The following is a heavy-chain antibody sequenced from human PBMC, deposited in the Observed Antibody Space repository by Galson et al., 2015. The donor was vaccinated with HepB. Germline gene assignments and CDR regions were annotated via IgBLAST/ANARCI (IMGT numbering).Heavy chain of an antibody. D-gene: IGHD5-18*01. V-gene: IGHV3-23*01. CDR1: GFTFSSYA. J-gene: IGHJ4*02. CDR2: ISGSGGST. CDR3: AICTYNYGWDY. Sequence: LRLSCAASGFTFSSYAMSWVRQAPGTGLEWVSAISGSGGSTYYADSVKGRFTISRDNSKNTLYLQMNSLRAEDTAVYYCAICTYNYGWDYWGQGTLVTVSS.